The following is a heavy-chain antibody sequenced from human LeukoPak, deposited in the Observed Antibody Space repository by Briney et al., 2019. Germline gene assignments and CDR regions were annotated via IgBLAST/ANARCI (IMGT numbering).Heavy chain of an antibody. D-gene: IGHD2-2*01. Sequence: AASVTVSCKASGYTFTNFDINWVRQAPGQGLEWMGWMNPVTGDAGSTQKFQGRVTLTRDTSISTAYMELSSLTSDDTAFYYCARAPMGTAAFYWGQGTLVTVSS. J-gene: IGHJ4*02. CDR2: MNPVTGDA. V-gene: IGHV1-8*01. CDR1: GYTFTNFD. CDR3: ARAPMGTAAFY.